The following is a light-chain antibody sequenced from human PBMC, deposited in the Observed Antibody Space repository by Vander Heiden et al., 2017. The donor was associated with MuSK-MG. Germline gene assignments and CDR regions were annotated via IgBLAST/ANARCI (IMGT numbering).Light chain of an antibody. J-gene: IGKJ1*01. Sequence: DIQMTQSPSTLSASVGQRVTITCRASKSLDNWLAWYQQKPGKAPNLLIYDASTLESGVPSRFSGSGSGTEFTLTFSSLQPDDSGTYYCHHENSSPWPFGQGTKVEIK. CDR1: KSLDNW. CDR2: DAS. V-gene: IGKV1-5*01. CDR3: HHENSSPWP.